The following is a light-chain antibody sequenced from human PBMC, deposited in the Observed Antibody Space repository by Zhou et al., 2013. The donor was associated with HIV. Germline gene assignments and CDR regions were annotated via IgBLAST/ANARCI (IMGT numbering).Light chain of an antibody. J-gene: IGKJ4*01. CDR1: QSISSW. CDR2: QAS. Sequence: DIQMTQSPSTLSASVGDRVTITCRASQSISSWLAWYQQKPGKAPKLLIYQASRLQSGVPSTFSGSGSGTEFTLTISSLQPDDFATYYCQQYNSSSLTFGGGTKVDIK. CDR3: QQYNSSSLT. V-gene: IGKV1-5*03.